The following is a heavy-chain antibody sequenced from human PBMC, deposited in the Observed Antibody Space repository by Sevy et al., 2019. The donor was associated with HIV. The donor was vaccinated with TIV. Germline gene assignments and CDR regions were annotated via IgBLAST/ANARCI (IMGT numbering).Heavy chain of an antibody. CDR1: GYTFSGYQ. D-gene: IGHD3-10*01. J-gene: IGHJ4*02. CDR3: ARVVDYGSGTFRDY. V-gene: IGHV1-2*02. Sequence: GPVKVSCKTSGYTFSGYQIYWVRQAPGQGLEWMGWINPSNGGTNYPQKFQGRVTMTRDTSITTVYMELSRLTFDDTAVYYCARVVDYGSGTFRDYWGQGTLVTVSS. CDR2: INPSNGGT.